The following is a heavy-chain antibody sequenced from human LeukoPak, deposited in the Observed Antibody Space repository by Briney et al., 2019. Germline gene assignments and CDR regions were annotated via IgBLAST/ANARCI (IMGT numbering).Heavy chain of an antibody. CDR1: GASISSSGYY. CDR2: IYYSGST. V-gene: IGHV4-39*01. Sequence: SSETLSLTCSVSGASISSSGYYWGWIRQPPGKGLEWIGSIYYSGSTYYNPSLKSRVTISVDTSKNQFPLKLSSVTAADTAVYYCARHSGSYYQPLDYWGQGTLVSVSS. J-gene: IGHJ4*02. CDR3: ARHSGSYYQPLDY. D-gene: IGHD1-26*01.